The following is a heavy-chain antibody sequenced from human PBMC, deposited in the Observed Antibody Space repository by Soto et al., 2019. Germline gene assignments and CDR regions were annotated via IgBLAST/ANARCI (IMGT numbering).Heavy chain of an antibody. D-gene: IGHD7-27*01. CDR1: GFTFSDHY. Sequence: PGGSLRLSCAASGFTFSDHYMDWVRQAPGKGLEWVAHISSDGNNKYYADSVKGRFTISRDNSKNTLYLQMNSLRAEDTAVYYCAKDLLGPGRAYGMDVWGQGTTVTVSS. CDR2: ISSDGNNK. V-gene: IGHV3-30*18. J-gene: IGHJ6*02. CDR3: AKDLLGPGRAYGMDV.